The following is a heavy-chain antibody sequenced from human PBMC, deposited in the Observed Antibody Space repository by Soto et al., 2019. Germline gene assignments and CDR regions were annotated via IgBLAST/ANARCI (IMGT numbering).Heavy chain of an antibody. CDR2: IIPIFGTA. CDR3: ARGEVLRTYCGGDGYSGRFDP. V-gene: IGHV1-69*13. Sequence: ASVNVSCTASGGTFSSYAISWVRQAPGRGLEWMGGIIPIFGTANYAQKFQGRVTITADESTSTAYMELSSLRSEDTAVYYCARGEVLRTYCGGDGYSGRFDPWGQGTLVTGSS. CDR1: GGTFSSYA. D-gene: IGHD2-21*02. J-gene: IGHJ5*02.